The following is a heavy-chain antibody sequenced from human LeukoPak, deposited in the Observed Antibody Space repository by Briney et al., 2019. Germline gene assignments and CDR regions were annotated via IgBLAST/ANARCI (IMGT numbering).Heavy chain of an antibody. V-gene: IGHV3-33*07. J-gene: IGHJ4*02. D-gene: IGHD1-26*01. CDR1: GCSFSDST. Sequence: GRSLRLSCEASGCSFSDSTMYWVRQAPGKGLEWVAVLWSDERIKYYADPVKGRFTISRDNSKKTVWLQMDGLEAEATALYYFATEGPDGTYSYFHLWGRGTLVIVSS. CDR3: ATEGPDGTYSYFHL. CDR2: LWSDERIK.